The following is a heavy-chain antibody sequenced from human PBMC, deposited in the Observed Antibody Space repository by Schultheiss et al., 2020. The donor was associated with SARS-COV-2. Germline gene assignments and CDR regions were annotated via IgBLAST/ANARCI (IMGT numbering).Heavy chain of an antibody. CDR2: IRSKANSYAT. J-gene: IGHJ2*01. V-gene: IGHV3-73*01. CDR3: TLGTTFYWYFDL. CDR1: GFTFSDYY. Sequence: GGSLRLSCAASGFTFSDYYMSWIRQAPGKGLEWVGRIRSKANSYATAYAASVKGRFTISRDDSKNTAYLQMNSLKTEDTAVYYCTLGTTFYWYFDLWGRGTLVTVSS. D-gene: IGHD2/OR15-2a*01.